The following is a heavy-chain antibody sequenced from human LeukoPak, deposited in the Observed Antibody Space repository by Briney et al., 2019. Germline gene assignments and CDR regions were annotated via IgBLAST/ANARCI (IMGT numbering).Heavy chain of an antibody. J-gene: IGHJ4*02. CDR3: ARAHVIDILTGYFDY. V-gene: IGHV4-59*01. D-gene: IGHD3-9*01. CDR2: IYYSGST. Sequence: SETLSLTCTVSGGSISSYYWSWIRQPPGKGLEWIGYIYYSGSTNYNPSLKSRVTISVDTSKNQFSPKLSSVTAADTAVYYCARAHVIDILTGYFDYWGQGTLVTVSS. CDR1: GGSISSYY.